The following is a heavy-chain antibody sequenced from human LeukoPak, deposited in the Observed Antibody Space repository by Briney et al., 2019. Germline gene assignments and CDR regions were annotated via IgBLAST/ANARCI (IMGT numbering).Heavy chain of an antibody. CDR1: GDSISSRSYY. CDR3: ARALHLRNWFDP. Sequence: SETLSLTCTVSGDSISSRSYYWGWIRQPPGKGLEWIGEINHSGSTNYNPSLKSRVTISVDTSKNQFSLKLSSVTAADTAVYYCARALHLRNWFDPWGQGTLVTVSS. CDR2: INHSGST. J-gene: IGHJ5*02. V-gene: IGHV4-39*07. D-gene: IGHD4-17*01.